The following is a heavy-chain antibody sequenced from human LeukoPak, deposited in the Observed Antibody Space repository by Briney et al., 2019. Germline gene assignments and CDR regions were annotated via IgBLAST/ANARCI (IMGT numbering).Heavy chain of an antibody. D-gene: IGHD3-10*01. CDR2: ISAYNGNT. J-gene: IGHJ4*02. CDR1: GYTFTSYY. V-gene: IGHV1-18*04. Sequence: ASVKVSCKASGYTFTSYYMHWVRQAPGQGLEWMGWISAYNGNTNYAQKLQGRVTMTTDTSTSTAYMELRSLRSDDTAVYYCASMVRGVSDYWGQGTLVTVSS. CDR3: ASMVRGVSDY.